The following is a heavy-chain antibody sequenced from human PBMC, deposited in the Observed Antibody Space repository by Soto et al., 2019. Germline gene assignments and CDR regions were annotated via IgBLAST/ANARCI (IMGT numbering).Heavy chain of an antibody. CDR1: GYTFTSYA. V-gene: IGHV1-3*01. Sequence: QVQLVQSGAEVKKPGASVKVSCKASGYTFTSYAMHWVRQAPGQRLEWMGWINAGNGNTKYSQKFQGRVTITRDTSASTADMELSSLRSEDTAVYYCARWQWPLSRYGMDVWGQGTTVTVSS. CDR3: ARWQWPLSRYGMDV. J-gene: IGHJ6*02. CDR2: INAGNGNT. D-gene: IGHD6-19*01.